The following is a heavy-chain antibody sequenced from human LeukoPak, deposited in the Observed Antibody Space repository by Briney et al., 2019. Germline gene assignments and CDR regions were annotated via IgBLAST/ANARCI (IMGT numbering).Heavy chain of an antibody. CDR3: ARRNDFDI. V-gene: IGHV4-4*08. Sequence: PSETLSLTCTVSGGSLSTYYWSWIRQPPGKGLEWIGYIYSSETTEYKPSLKSRVTISADTSKNQFSLKLTSVTAADTAIYYCARRNDFDIWGQGTMVTVSS. J-gene: IGHJ3*02. CDR1: GGSLSTYY. CDR2: IYSSETT.